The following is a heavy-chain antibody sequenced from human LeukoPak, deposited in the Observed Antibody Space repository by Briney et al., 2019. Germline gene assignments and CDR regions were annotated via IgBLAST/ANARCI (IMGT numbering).Heavy chain of an antibody. CDR2: IYGSGIT. CDR1: GFSVISNY. CDR3: ARDRDSGSYLDY. D-gene: IGHD1-26*01. J-gene: IGHJ4*02. V-gene: IGHV3-66*01. Sequence: GGSLRLSCAASGFSVISNYMSWVRQAPGKGLEWVSVIYGSGITYYADSVKGRFSISRDNSKNTVYLQMNTLRAEDTAVYYCARDRDSGSYLDYWGQGTLVTVSS.